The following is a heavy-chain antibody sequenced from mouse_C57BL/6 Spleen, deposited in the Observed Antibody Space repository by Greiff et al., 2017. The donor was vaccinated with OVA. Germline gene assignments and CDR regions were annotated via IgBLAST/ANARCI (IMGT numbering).Heavy chain of an antibody. CDR3: ARGFTTVVANDY. CDR2: INPGSGGT. Sequence: QVQLQQSGAELVRPGPSVKVSCKASGYAFTNYLIEWVKQRPGQGLEWIGVINPGSGGTNYNEKFKGKATLTADKTSSTAYMQLSSLTSEDSAVYFCARGFTTVVANDYWGQGTTLTVSS. J-gene: IGHJ2*01. D-gene: IGHD1-1*01. V-gene: IGHV1-54*01. CDR1: GYAFTNYL.